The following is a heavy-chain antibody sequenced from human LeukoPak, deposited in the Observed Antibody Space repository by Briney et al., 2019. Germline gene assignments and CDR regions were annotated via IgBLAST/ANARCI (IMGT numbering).Heavy chain of an antibody. D-gene: IGHD5-24*01. V-gene: IGHV3-23*01. J-gene: IGHJ4*02. CDR2: ISGSGDTT. CDR3: AKDDAWLQYNY. CDR1: GFTFSSHG. Sequence: PGRSLRLSCAAPGFTFSSHGMNWVRQAPGKGLEWVSGISGSGDTTYYADSVKGRFTISRDDSKNTLYLQMNSLRVEDTAVFYCAKDDAWLQYNYWGQGTLVTVSS.